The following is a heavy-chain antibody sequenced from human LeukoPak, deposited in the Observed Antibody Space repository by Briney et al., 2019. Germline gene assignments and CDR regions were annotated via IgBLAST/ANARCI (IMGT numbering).Heavy chain of an antibody. CDR2: INPNIGGA. D-gene: IGHD3-9*01. V-gene: IGHV1-2*02. J-gene: IGHJ4*02. Sequence: ASVKVSCKASGYTFTSYYMHWVRQAPGRGLEWMGWINPNIGGANYAQKFQGRVTMTRDTSISTAYMELSRLRSDDTAVYYCARGSDILTGYYAPADYWGQGTLVTVSS. CDR1: GYTFTSYY. CDR3: ARGSDILTGYYAPADY.